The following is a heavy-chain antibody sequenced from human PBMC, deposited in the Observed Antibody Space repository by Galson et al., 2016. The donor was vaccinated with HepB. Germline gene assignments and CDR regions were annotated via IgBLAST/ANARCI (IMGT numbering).Heavy chain of an antibody. D-gene: IGHD3-3*01. Sequence: SLRLSCAASGFTFRSYWMSWVRQAPGKGLEWVANIKEDGSEKYYVGSVEGGFTISKDNAKNSFFLQMNSLRVEDTAVYYCVRDRIQFLEWLSKNWYLDLWGRGTLVTVSS. CDR1: GFTFRSYW. CDR2: IKEDGSEK. J-gene: IGHJ2*01. CDR3: VRDRIQFLEWLSKNWYLDL. V-gene: IGHV3-7*01.